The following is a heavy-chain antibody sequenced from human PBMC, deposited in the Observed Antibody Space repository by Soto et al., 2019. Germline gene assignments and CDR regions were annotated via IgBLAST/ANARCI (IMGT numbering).Heavy chain of an antibody. CDR1: GGSVSGNSGA. CDR2: TYYRSKWYN. Sequence: SETLSITGAHSGGSVSGNSGAANLVRQSPSRGLEWLGRTYYRSKWYNDYAVSVKSRITINPDTSKNQFSLKLSSVTAADTAVYYCAGAGGLSYLKNWFDPWGPGTLVTVSS. CDR3: AGAGGLSYLKNWFDP. D-gene: IGHD3-16*02. V-gene: IGHV6-1*01. J-gene: IGHJ5*02.